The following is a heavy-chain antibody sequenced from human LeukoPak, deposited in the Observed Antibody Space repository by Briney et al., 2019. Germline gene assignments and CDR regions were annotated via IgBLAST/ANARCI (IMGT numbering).Heavy chain of an antibody. CDR2: IYDSGSA. V-gene: IGHV4-59*01. D-gene: IGHD1-26*01. CDR3: AGSYYSSFDY. Sequence: LETLSLTCTVSGGSISSYYWSWIRPPPRKGLEWIAYIYDSGSAKYNPSLKNRVTISVDTTNNQFPLKLSSVTAADTAVYYCAGSYYSSFDYWGQGTLVTVSS. J-gene: IGHJ4*02. CDR1: GGSISSYY.